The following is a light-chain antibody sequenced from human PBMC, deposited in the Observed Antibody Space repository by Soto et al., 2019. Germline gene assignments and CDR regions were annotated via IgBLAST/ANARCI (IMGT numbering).Light chain of an antibody. V-gene: IGKV3-15*01. CDR3: QQYNNWPWT. CDR1: QSVSSN. CDR2: GAS. Sequence: EIVMTQSPATLSVSPGERATLSCRASQSVSSNLAWYQQKPGQAPRLLIYGASTRATGIQARFSGSGSGTEFTLTISSLQSEDFAVYYCQQYNNWPWTFGQGTQVEIK. J-gene: IGKJ1*01.